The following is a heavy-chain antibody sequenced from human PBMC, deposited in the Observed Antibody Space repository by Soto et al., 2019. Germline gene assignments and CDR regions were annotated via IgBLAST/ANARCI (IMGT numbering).Heavy chain of an antibody. Sequence: QVLLVQSGAEVKKPGASVKVSCKASGYTFTSYGISWVRQAPGQGLEWMGWISAYNGNTNYAQKLQGRVTMTTDTSTSTAYMELRSLRSDDTAVYYCASFFNSGSYPTYYYGMDVWGQGTTVTVSS. V-gene: IGHV1-18*01. J-gene: IGHJ6*02. D-gene: IGHD1-26*01. CDR3: ASFFNSGSYPTYYYGMDV. CDR1: GYTFTSYG. CDR2: ISAYNGNT.